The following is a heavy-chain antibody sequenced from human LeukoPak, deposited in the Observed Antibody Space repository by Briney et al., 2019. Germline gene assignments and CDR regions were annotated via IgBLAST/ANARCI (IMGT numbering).Heavy chain of an antibody. Sequence: PGGSLRLSCAASGFTFSSYSMNWVRQAPGKGLEWVSSISSSSSYIYYADSVKGRFTISRDNAKNSLYMQMNSLRAEDTAVYYCARGGIQLWHYLLEYWGQGTLGTVSS. CDR3: ARGGIQLWHYLLEY. CDR1: GFTFSSYS. CDR2: ISSSSSYI. J-gene: IGHJ4*02. V-gene: IGHV3-21*01. D-gene: IGHD5-18*01.